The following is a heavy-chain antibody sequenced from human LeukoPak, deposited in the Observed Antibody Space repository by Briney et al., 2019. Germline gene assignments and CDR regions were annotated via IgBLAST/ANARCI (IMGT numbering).Heavy chain of an antibody. J-gene: IGHJ4*02. V-gene: IGHV3-30*03. CDR3: AREVIIPPKDIVVVVAATFDY. Sequence: GGSLRLSCAASGFTFSSYGMHWVRQAPGKGLEWVAVISYDGSNKYYADSVKGRFTISRDNSKNTLYLQMNSLRAEDTAVYYCAREVIIPPKDIVVVVAATFDYWGQGTLVTVSS. CDR2: ISYDGSNK. CDR1: GFTFSSYG. D-gene: IGHD2-15*01.